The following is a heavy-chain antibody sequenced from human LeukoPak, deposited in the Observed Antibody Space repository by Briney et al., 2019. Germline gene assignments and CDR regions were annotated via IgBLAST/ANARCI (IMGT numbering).Heavy chain of an antibody. D-gene: IGHD3-3*01. J-gene: IGHJ3*02. CDR2: INHSGST. CDR1: GGSFSGYY. Sequence: PSETLSLTCAVYGGSFSGYYWSWIRQPPGKGLEWIGEINHSGSTNYNPSLKSRVTISVDTSKNQFSLKLSSVTAADTAVYYCARGGLRFLEWLLSPPHGAFDIWGQGTMVTVSS. CDR3: ARGGLRFLEWLLSPPHGAFDI. V-gene: IGHV4-34*01.